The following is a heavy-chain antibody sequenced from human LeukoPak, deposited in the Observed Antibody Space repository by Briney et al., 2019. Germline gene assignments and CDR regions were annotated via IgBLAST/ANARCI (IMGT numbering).Heavy chain of an antibody. D-gene: IGHD2-2*01. CDR2: INPNSGGT. V-gene: IGHV1-2*06. CDR1: GYTFTGYY. Sequence: GASVKVSCKTSGYTFTGYYMHWVRQAPGQGLEWMGRINPNSGGTNYAQKFQGRVTMTRDTSISTAYMEPSRLRSDDTAVYYCARNQPYDVLLDYWGQGTLVTVSS. J-gene: IGHJ4*02. CDR3: ARNQPYDVLLDY.